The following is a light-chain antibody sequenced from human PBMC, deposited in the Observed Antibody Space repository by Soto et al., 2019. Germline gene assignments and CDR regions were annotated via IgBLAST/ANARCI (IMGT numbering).Light chain of an antibody. CDR3: QQSYSIPYT. Sequence: DIQMTQSASSLSASVGDRVTITCRASQSISSNLNWHQQKPEKAPKVLIYASASLQSGVPSRFSGSGSGTDFTLTSSRLQPEDCATYYCQQSYSIPYTFGQGTKLEIK. CDR1: QSISSN. V-gene: IGKV1-39*01. J-gene: IGKJ2*01. CDR2: ASA.